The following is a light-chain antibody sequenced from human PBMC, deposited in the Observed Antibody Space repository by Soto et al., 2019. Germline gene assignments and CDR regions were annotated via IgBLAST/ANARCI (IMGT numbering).Light chain of an antibody. CDR2: GAS. J-gene: IGKJ5*01. Sequence: EIVLTQSPGTLSLSPGERAALSCRASQSVISNFLAWYQQKPGQAPRILIYGASSRAPGIPDRFSGSGSGTDFTLTISRLEPEDFAVYYCQQRSNWPPITFGQGTRLEIK. CDR3: QQRSNWPPIT. CDR1: QSVISNF. V-gene: IGKV3D-20*02.